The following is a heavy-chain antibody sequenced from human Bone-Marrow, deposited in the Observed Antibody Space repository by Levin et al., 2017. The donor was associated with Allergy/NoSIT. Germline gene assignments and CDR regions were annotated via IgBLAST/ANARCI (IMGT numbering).Heavy chain of an antibody. D-gene: IGHD3-16*02. V-gene: IGHV3-30-3*01. J-gene: IGHJ5*02. CDR2: ISYDGSNK. CDR1: GFTFSSYA. Sequence: GGSLRLSCAASGFTFSSYAMHWVRQAPGKGLEWVAVISYDGSNKYYADFVKGRFTISRDNSKNTLYLQMNSLRAEDTAVYYCARDHHYDYVWGSDRQYNWFDPWGQGTLVTVSS. CDR3: ARDHHYDYVWGSDRQYNWFDP.